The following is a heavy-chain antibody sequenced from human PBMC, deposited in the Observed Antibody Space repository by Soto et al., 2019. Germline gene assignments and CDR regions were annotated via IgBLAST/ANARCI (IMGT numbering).Heavy chain of an antibody. CDR1: GWSFSGYY. V-gene: IGHV4-34*01. Sequence: PSETLCLTCAFYGWSFSGYYWSWIRQPPGKGLEWIGEINHSGSTNYNPSLKSRVTISVDTSKNQFSLKLSSVTAADTAVYYCAREQGVYGMHVWGQGTTVTVSS. CDR2: INHSGST. J-gene: IGHJ6*02. CDR3: AREQGVYGMHV.